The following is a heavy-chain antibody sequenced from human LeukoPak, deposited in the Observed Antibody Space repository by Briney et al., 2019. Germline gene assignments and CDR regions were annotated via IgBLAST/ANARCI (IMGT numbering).Heavy chain of an antibody. J-gene: IGHJ6*03. Sequence: SGGSLRLSCAASGFTFSSYSMNWVRQAPGKGLEWVSSISSSSSYIYYADLVKGRFTISRDNAKNSLYLQMNSLRAEDTAVYYCAREQGQPAMDVWGKGTTVTVSS. D-gene: IGHD6-13*01. CDR2: ISSSSSYI. V-gene: IGHV3-21*01. CDR3: AREQGQPAMDV. CDR1: GFTFSSYS.